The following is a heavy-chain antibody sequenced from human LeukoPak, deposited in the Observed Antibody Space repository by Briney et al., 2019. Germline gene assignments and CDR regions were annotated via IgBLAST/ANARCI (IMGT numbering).Heavy chain of an antibody. V-gene: IGHV4-38-2*02. CDR3: ARAANSYGYRAYYYYYMDV. J-gene: IGHJ6*03. Sequence: PSETLSLTCTVSGYSISSGYYWGWIRQPPGKGLEWIGSIYHSGSTYYNPSLKSRVTISVDTSKSQFSLKLSSVTAADTAVYYCARAANSYGYRAYYYYYMDVWGKGTTVTVSS. D-gene: IGHD5-18*01. CDR2: IYHSGST. CDR1: GYSISSGYY.